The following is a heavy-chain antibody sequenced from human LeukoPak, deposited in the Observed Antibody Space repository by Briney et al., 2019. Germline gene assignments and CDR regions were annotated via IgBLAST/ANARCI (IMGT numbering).Heavy chain of an antibody. J-gene: IGHJ4*02. D-gene: IGHD2-21*01. CDR3: AKDFRIGYSAHFDY. V-gene: IGHV3-23*01. CDR1: GFTFRSHA. CDR2: IYENGGTT. Sequence: EGSLRLSCVGSGFTFRSHAMSWVRQAPEKGLEFVSGIYENGGTTYYADSVKGRFSISRDNSKNTLYLQMDSLRGEDTAVYYCAKDFRIGYSAHFDYWGQGALVTVSS.